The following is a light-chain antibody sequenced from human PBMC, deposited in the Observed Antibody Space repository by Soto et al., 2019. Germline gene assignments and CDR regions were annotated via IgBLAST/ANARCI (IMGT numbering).Light chain of an antibody. CDR2: AVS. V-gene: IGLV2-14*01. J-gene: IGLJ1*01. Sequence: QSVLTQPASVSGSPGKSITISCTGTSSDVGAYNYVSWYQQHPGKAPKLMIYAVSNRPSGVSHRFSGSKSDNTASLTISGLQTDDEADYYCSSYTSSRTRVFGTGTKVTVL. CDR1: SSDVGAYNY. CDR3: SSYTSSRTRV.